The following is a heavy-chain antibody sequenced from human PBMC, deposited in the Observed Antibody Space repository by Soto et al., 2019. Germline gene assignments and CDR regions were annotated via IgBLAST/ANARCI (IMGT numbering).Heavy chain of an antibody. V-gene: IGHV4-59*01. J-gene: IGHJ6*03. Sequence: LSLTCTVSGGSISSYYWSWIRQPPGKGLEWIGYIYYSGSTNYNPSLKSRVTISVDTSKNQFSLKLSSVTAADTAVYYCARDPVVVAATSYYYYYMDVWGKGTTVTVSS. CDR3: ARDPVVVAATSYYYYYMDV. D-gene: IGHD2-15*01. CDR1: GGSISSYY. CDR2: IYYSGST.